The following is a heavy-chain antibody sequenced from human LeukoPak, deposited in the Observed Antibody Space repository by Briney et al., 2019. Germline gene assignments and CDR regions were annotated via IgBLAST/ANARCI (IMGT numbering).Heavy chain of an antibody. CDR2: IYYSGNT. V-gene: IGHV4-59*08. J-gene: IGHJ5*02. Sequence: SSETLSLTCTVSGGSMTYYYWTWIRQPPGKGLEWIGYIYYSGNTNYNPSLKSRVTISVDTSKNQFSLNLTSVTAADTAVYYCARGRGVPFDPWGQGTLVTVSS. D-gene: IGHD3-10*01. CDR3: ARGRGVPFDP. CDR1: GGSMTYYY.